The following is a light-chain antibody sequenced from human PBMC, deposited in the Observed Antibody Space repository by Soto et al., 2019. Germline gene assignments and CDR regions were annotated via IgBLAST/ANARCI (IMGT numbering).Light chain of an antibody. V-gene: IGKV3-15*01. CDR1: QNVSSS. Sequence: EIVMTQSPSTLSASPGERVTLSCRASQNVSSSLSWYQQKPGQSPKLLMYGASTRATGIPDRLSGSGSGTEFTLPISSLQYEDFFVSYCQQYDNWYPLTFGQGTKVEIK. J-gene: IGKJ1*01. CDR3: QQYDNWYPLT. CDR2: GAS.